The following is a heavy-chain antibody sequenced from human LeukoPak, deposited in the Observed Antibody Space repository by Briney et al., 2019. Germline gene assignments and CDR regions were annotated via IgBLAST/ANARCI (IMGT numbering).Heavy chain of an antibody. J-gene: IGHJ4*02. V-gene: IGHV3-23*01. CDR1: GFTFSSYA. CDR3: AKSLTSRKPFDY. CDR2: ISGSGGST. D-gene: IGHD2-21*02. Sequence: SGGSLRLPCAASGFTFSSYAMSWVRQAPGKGLEWVSAISGSGGSTYYADSVKGRFTISRDNSKNTLYLQMNSLRAEDTAVYYCAKSLTSRKPFDYWGQGTLVTVSS.